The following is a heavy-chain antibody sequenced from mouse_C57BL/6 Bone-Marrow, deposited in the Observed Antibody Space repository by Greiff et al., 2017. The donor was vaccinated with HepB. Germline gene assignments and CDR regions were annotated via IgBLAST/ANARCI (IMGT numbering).Heavy chain of an antibody. CDR1: GYTFTDYY. D-gene: IGHD2-4*01. CDR2: INPNNGGT. V-gene: IGHV1-26*01. J-gene: IGHJ3*01. CDR3: ARSNDYDRFAY. Sequence: VQLQQSGPELVKPGASVKISCKASGYTFTDYYMNWVKQSHGKSLEWIGDINPNNGGTSYNQKFKGKATLTVDKSSSTAYMELRSLTSEDSADYYCARSNDYDRFAYWGQGTLVTVSA.